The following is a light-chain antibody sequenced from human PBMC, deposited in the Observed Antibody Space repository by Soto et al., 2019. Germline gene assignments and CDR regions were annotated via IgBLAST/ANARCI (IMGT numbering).Light chain of an antibody. CDR3: QTWGTGIVI. J-gene: IGLJ2*01. V-gene: IGLV4-69*01. Sequence: QLVLTRSPSASASLGASVKLTCTLSSGHSSYAIAWHQQQPEKGPRYLMKLNNDGSHSKGDGIPDRFSGSSSGAERYLTISSLQSEDEADYYCQTWGTGIVIFGGGTKLTVL. CDR1: SGHSSYA. CDR2: LNNDGSH.